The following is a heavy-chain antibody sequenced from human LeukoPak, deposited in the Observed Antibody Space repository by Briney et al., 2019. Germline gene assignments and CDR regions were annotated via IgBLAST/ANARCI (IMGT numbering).Heavy chain of an antibody. J-gene: IGHJ4*02. D-gene: IGHD2-21*01. CDR2: INPEKGDT. CDR1: VYTFGGYY. Sequence: ASAKVSCKASVYTFGGYYIHWVRRAPGQGLEWLGWINPEKGDTKSAQKFRDRVSMTTDKSLNTAYMEVINLSSADTAVYYCTRSSWDCSSGDCYSNMNFDYWGQGSLVAVSS. CDR3: TRSSWDCSSGDCYSNMNFDY. V-gene: IGHV1-2*02.